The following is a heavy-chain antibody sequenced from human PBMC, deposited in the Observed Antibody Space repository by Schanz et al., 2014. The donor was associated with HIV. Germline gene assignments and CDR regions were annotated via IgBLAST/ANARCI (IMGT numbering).Heavy chain of an antibody. CDR1: GFTFMRHT. J-gene: IGHJ6*02. CDR2: ISDRSDYL. CDR3: ARDSYYDRSRYSGYYYYGMDV. V-gene: IGHV3-21*02. D-gene: IGHD3-9*01. Sequence: EVPLVESGGCLVKPGGSLRLSCAASGFTFMRHTMNWVRQAPGKGLEWVSSISDRSDYLHYADSVKGRFTISRDNAKNSLYLQMSSLRAEDTAVYYCARDSYYDRSRYSGYYYYGMDVWGQGTTVTVS.